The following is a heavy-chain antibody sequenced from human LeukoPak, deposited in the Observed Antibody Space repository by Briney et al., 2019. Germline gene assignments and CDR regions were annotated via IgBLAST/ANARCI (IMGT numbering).Heavy chain of an antibody. CDR1: GFTFSSYG. V-gene: IGHV3-30*18. J-gene: IGHJ5*02. CDR2: ISYDGSNK. Sequence: GGSLRLSCAASGFTFSSYGMHWVRQAPGKGLEWVAVISYDGSNKYYADSVKGRFTISRVNSKNTLYLQMNSLRAEDTAVYYCAKDPGIAAAGTWGQGTLVTVSS. D-gene: IGHD6-13*01. CDR3: AKDPGIAAAGT.